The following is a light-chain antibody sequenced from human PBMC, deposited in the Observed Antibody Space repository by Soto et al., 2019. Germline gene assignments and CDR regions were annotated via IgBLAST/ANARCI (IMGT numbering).Light chain of an antibody. J-gene: IGKJ1*01. V-gene: IGKV1-5*03. CDR2: KAS. Sequence: DIQMTQSPSTLSASVGDTVTITCRASQSISHWLAWYQQKPGKAPKLLIYKASSLQSGVPSRFSGIGSGTEFTLTISSLQPDDFATYYCQQYNFYSRTFGQGTKVEIK. CDR3: QQYNFYSRT. CDR1: QSISHW.